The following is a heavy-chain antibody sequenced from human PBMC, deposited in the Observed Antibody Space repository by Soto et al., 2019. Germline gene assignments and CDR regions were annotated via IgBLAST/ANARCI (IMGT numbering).Heavy chain of an antibody. Sequence: EVQLVESGGGLVQPGGSLKVSCAASGFTFSGSAMHWVRQASGKGLEWVGRVRSKANSYATAYAASVKGRFTISRDDSKNTAYLQMNSLQTEDTAVYYCIRRSQDDSSGYFANWGQGTLVTVST. CDR3: IRRSQDDSSGYFAN. V-gene: IGHV3-73*02. D-gene: IGHD3-22*01. CDR2: VRSKANSYAT. CDR1: GFTFSGSA. J-gene: IGHJ4*02.